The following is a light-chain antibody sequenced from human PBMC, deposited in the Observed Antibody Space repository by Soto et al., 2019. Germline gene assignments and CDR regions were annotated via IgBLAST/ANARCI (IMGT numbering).Light chain of an antibody. CDR3: MQATQLRT. V-gene: IGKV2-24*01. J-gene: IGKJ5*01. CDR1: RSLVASDGNAY. Sequence: EIVLTQTPLLSPVTLGQPASISCRSSRSLVASDGNAYLTWLHQRPGQPPRPLIYKVSQRLSGXPXXFSGSGAGTDFTLHISRGEAEDVGTYFCMQATQLRTFGQGTRLEIK. CDR2: KVS.